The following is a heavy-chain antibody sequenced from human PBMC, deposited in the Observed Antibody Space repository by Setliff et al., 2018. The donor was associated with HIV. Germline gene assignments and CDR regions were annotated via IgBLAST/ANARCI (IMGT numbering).Heavy chain of an antibody. Sequence: SVKVSCKASGYTFTSYAISWVRQAPGQGLEWMGGIIPILGIANYAQKFQGRVTITTDESTSTAYMELSSLSSEDTAVYYCARGDCSGGSCYSALGGYYFDYWGQGTLVTVSS. CDR3: ARGDCSGGSCYSALGGYYFDY. J-gene: IGHJ4*02. D-gene: IGHD2-15*01. CDR1: GYTFTSYA. V-gene: IGHV1-69*10. CDR2: IIPILGIA.